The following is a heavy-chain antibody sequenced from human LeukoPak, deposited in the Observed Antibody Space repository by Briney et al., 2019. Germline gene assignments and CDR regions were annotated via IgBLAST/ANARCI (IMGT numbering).Heavy chain of an antibody. CDR2: ISYTGST. V-gene: IGHV4-59*01. Sequence: SETLSLNCNVSGGSISPYFWRWMRQTPGKGLEWIGYISYTGSTNYNPALKSRVTISVDTSKNQFSLQLTSVIAAGTAVYYCARDDYRGVTNFDPWGQGTLVTVSS. CDR3: ARDDYRGVTNFDP. D-gene: IGHD3-10*01. J-gene: IGHJ5*02. CDR1: GGSISPYF.